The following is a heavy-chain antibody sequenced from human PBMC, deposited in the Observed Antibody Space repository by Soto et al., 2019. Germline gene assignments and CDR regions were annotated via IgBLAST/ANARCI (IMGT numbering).Heavy chain of an antibody. V-gene: IGHV3-23*01. J-gene: IGHJ4*02. CDR2: VSGSGRAT. CDR3: AKCLGDEDYSSSWYYFDY. CDR1: GLTFSSYA. Sequence: EVQLLESGGGLVQPGGSLRLSCAVSGLTFSSYAMTWVRQAPGKGLEWVSTVSGSGRATYYADSVKGRFTISRDNSKNTVYLQMNSLRAEDTALYFCAKCLGDEDYSSSWYYFDYWGQGTLVTVSS. D-gene: IGHD6-13*01.